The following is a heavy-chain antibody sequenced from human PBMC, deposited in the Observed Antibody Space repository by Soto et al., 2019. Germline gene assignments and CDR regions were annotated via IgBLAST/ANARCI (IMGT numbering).Heavy chain of an antibody. CDR1: GFTFDAFY. CDR2: IKQDGRET. D-gene: IGHD6-19*01. Sequence: VQLVQSGGGLVQPGESLRLSCVFSGFTFDAFYMSWVRQAPGKGLEWVSNIKQDGRETDYVDYVKGRFTISSDNAKTSLYLQMNILRVDDTAVYYCVRDRRQWRLGGQGTLVTVAS. CDR3: VRDRRQWRL. V-gene: IGHV3-7*04. J-gene: IGHJ4*02.